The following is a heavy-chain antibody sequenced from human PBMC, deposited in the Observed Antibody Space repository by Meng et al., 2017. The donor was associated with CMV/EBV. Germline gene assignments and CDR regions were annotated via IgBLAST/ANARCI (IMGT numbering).Heavy chain of an antibody. J-gene: IGHJ5*02. Sequence: QGQLKSWASGLLKPKETLALTCVFYGGSFSGYYWRWMRQPAGKGLEWIGENYHSGSNNSNTSITSRVTISVDSYKNQFSLKLSSVTAADTAVYYCARGGNWFDHWGQGTLVTVSS. CDR2: NYHSGSN. CDR3: ARGGNWFDH. V-gene: IGHV4-34*01. CDR1: GGSFSGYY.